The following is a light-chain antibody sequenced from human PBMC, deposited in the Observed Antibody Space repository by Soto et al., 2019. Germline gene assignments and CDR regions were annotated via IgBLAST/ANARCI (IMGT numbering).Light chain of an antibody. V-gene: IGKV1-39*01. CDR1: QSISNY. J-gene: IGKJ1*01. CDR2: VAS. CDR3: QQSYSTPWT. Sequence: DIQMTQSPSSLSASVGDRVTITCRASQSISNYLNWYQQKPGKAPKLLMYVASNSQSGVPSRFSGSGSGTDFTLTISSLQPEDFATYYCQQSYSTPWTFGQGTKVEIK.